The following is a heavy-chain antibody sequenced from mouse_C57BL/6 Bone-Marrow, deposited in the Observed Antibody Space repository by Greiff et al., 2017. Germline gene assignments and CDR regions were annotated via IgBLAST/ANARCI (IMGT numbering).Heavy chain of an antibody. J-gene: IGHJ4*01. CDR1: GFNIKDDY. CDR2: IEPENGDT. Sequence: VQLQQSGAELVRPGASVKLSCTASGFNIKDDYMHWVKQRPEQGLEWIGWIEPENGDTEYASKFQGKATITADTSSNTAYLQLSSLTSEDTAVYYCTLLPLYYYAMDYWGQGTSVTVSS. V-gene: IGHV14-4*01. CDR3: TLLPLYYYAMDY. D-gene: IGHD1-1*01.